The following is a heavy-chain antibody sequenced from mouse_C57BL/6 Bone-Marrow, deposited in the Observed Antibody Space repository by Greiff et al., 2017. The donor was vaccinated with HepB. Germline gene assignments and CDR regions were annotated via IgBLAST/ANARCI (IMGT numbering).Heavy chain of an antibody. V-gene: IGHV1-72*01. CDR1: GYTFTSYW. Sequence: QVQLQQPGAELVKPGASVKLSCKASGYTFTSYWMHWVKQRPGRGLEWIGRIDPNSGGTKYNEKFKSKATLTVDKPSSAAYMQLSSLTSEDSAVDYCASHRQLRLRGGGPYAMDYWGQGTSVTVSS. D-gene: IGHD3-2*02. CDR2: IDPNSGGT. CDR3: ASHRQLRLRGGGPYAMDY. J-gene: IGHJ4*01.